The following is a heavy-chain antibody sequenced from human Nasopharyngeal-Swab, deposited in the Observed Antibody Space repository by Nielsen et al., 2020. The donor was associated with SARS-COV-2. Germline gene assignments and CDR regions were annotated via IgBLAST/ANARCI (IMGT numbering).Heavy chain of an antibody. V-gene: IGHV3-66*01. D-gene: IGHD3-3*01. J-gene: IGHJ4*02. Sequence: GESLKISCAASGFIVSSDYMRWVRQAPGKGLEWVSGIYSGGSTYYADSVRGRFTISRDNPKNTVYLQMNGLRPEDTAVYYCGREARFWGQGTLVTVS. CDR1: GFIVSSDY. CDR3: GREARF. CDR2: IYSGGST.